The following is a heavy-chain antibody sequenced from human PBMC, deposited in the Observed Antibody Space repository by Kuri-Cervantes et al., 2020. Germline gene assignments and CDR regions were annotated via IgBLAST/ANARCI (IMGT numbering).Heavy chain of an antibody. V-gene: IGHV3-23*01. CDR2: ISGSGGTT. Sequence: GGCLRLSCAASGFTFSSCALSWVRRAPGKGLGWVSAISGSGGTTYYADSVKGRFTISRDNAKNSLYLRMNSLRDEDTAVYYCARGYCGGGSCYLFFDYWARAPWSPSPQ. CDR3: ARGYCGGGSCYLFFDY. CDR1: GFTFSSCA. J-gene: IGHJ4*02. D-gene: IGHD2-15*01.